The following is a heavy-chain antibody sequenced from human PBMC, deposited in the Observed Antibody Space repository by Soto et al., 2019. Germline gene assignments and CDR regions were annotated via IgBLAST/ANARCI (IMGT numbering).Heavy chain of an antibody. D-gene: IGHD2-21*01. V-gene: IGHV3-33*01. Sequence: GGSLRLSCAASGFTFSSYGMHWVRQAPGKGLEWVAVIWYDGSNKYYADSVKGRFTISRDNSKNTLYLQMNSLRAEDTAVYYCARPRDSGIYYYYYGMDVWGQGTTVTVSS. J-gene: IGHJ6*02. CDR2: IWYDGSNK. CDR1: GFTFSSYG. CDR3: ARPRDSGIYYYYYGMDV.